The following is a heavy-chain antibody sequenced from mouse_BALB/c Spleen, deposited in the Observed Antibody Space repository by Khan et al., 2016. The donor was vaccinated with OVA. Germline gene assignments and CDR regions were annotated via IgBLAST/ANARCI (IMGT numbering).Heavy chain of an antibody. CDR1: GYTFTSYW. Sequence: QVQLQQSGAELVRPGASVKLSCKASGYTFTSYWMNWVRQRPGQGLEWVGKINPSDSESHYNQMFKDKATLTVDKSSGTAYMQLSSLTSEDSAVYYCTRRETYGNDPAWFAYWGQGTLVTVSA. V-gene: IGHV1-61*01. CDR3: TRRETYGNDPAWFAY. J-gene: IGHJ3*01. D-gene: IGHD2-10*02. CDR2: INPSDSES.